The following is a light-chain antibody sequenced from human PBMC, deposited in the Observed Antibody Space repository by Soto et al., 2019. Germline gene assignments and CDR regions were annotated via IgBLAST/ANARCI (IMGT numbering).Light chain of an antibody. Sequence: EIGSTQSPPTLSVSPGERATLSCRASQSVSSNLAWYQQKPGQAPRLLIYGASTRATGIPARFSGSGSGTEFTLTISSLQSEDFAVYYCQQYNNWLRAFGQGTKVDIK. CDR3: QQYNNWLRA. CDR1: QSVSSN. J-gene: IGKJ1*01. CDR2: GAS. V-gene: IGKV3-15*01.